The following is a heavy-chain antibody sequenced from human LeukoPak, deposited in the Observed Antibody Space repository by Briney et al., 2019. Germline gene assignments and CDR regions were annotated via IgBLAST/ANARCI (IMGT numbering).Heavy chain of an antibody. CDR3: VRRRAAWFGEEIDF. D-gene: IGHD3-10*01. J-gene: IGHJ4*02. CDR1: GLHFSSYG. V-gene: IGHV3-64D*06. Sequence: GGSLRLSCSASGLHFSSYGMQWVRQAPGKGLEYVSAISSDGGGTYYPDSVKGRFTISRDNSKNTLYLQMTSLRPEDTAVYYCVRRRAAWFGEEIDFRGQGTLVTVSS. CDR2: ISSDGGGT.